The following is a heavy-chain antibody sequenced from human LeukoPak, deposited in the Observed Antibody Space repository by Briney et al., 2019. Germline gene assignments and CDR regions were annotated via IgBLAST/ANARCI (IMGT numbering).Heavy chain of an antibody. Sequence: GESLKISCEGSGYSLSPYWIAWVRQMPGKGLEWMGLIYPGDSDTRYSPSFQGQVTFSADKSINTVFLQWSSLRAEDTAFYYCASYEHDVSNWYFDLWGRGTLVTVSS. D-gene: IGHD3-3*02. CDR1: GYSLSPYW. CDR2: IYPGDSDT. J-gene: IGHJ2*01. CDR3: ASYEHDVSNWYFDL. V-gene: IGHV5-51*01.